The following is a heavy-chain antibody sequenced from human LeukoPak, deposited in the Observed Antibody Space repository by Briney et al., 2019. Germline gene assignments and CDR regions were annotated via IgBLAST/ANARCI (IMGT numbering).Heavy chain of an antibody. CDR2: ISAYNGNT. Sequence: ASVKVSCKASGYTFTSYGISWVRQAPGQGLEWMGWISAYNGNTNYAQKLQGRVTMTTDTSTSTAYMELRSLRSDDTAVYYCARLPSSSVPSPTDPRDHDAFDIWGQGTMVTVSS. CDR1: GYTFTSYG. D-gene: IGHD6-13*01. J-gene: IGHJ3*02. V-gene: IGHV1-18*01. CDR3: ARLPSSSVPSPTDPRDHDAFDI.